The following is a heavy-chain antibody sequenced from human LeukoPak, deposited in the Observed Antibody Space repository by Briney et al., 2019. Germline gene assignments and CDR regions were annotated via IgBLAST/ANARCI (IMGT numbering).Heavy chain of an antibody. V-gene: IGHV3-23*01. J-gene: IGHJ4*02. CDR3: ARVGWEYYFDY. Sequence: LPGGSLRLSCAASGFTFSSYAMSWVRQAPGKGLEWVSGISGSGGSTYYADSVKGRFTISRDNSKNTLDLRMNSLRAEDTAVYYCARVGWEYYFDYWGQGTLVTVSS. D-gene: IGHD1-26*01. CDR1: GFTFSSYA. CDR2: ISGSGGST.